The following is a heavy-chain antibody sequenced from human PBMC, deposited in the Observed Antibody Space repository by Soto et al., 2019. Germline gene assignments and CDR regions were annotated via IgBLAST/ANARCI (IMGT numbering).Heavy chain of an antibody. J-gene: IGHJ6*02. CDR3: ARNGSYYDFWSGYYFGGGMDV. V-gene: IGHV4-34*01. D-gene: IGHD3-3*01. Sequence: PXETLSLTCAVDGGSFSGYYWSWIRQPPGKGLDWIGEINHSGSTNYNPSLKSRVTISVDTSKNQFSLKLSSVTAADTAVYYCARNGSYYDFWSGYYFGGGMDVWGQGTTVTV. CDR1: GGSFSGYY. CDR2: INHSGST.